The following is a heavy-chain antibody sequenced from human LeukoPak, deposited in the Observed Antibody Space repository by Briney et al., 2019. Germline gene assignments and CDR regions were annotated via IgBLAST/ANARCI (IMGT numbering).Heavy chain of an antibody. J-gene: IGHJ4*02. Sequence: SVKVSCKASGGTFSSYAISWVRQAPGQGLEWMGGIIPIFGTANYAQKFQGRVTITADESTSTAYMELSSLRSEDTAVYYCARDLNSVYYYGSGSSDYWGQGTLVTVSS. CDR3: ARDLNSVYYYGSGSSDY. D-gene: IGHD3-10*01. CDR1: GGTFSSYA. CDR2: IIPIFGTA. V-gene: IGHV1-69*13.